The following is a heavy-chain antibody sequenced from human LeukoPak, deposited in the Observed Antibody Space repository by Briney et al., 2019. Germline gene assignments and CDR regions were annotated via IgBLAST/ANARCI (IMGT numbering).Heavy chain of an antibody. J-gene: IGHJ1*01. Sequence: GGSLRLSCEASGFTFSRYWMHWVRQAPGKGRVWVSRIKSDGKTNYADSVKGRFTISRDNAKNTVSLQMDSLRAEDTGVYYCARAPSEVGGYYPEYFRHWGQGTLVTVSS. CDR2: IKSDGKT. D-gene: IGHD3-22*01. V-gene: IGHV3-74*01. CDR1: GFTFSRYW. CDR3: ARAPSEVGGYYPEYFRH.